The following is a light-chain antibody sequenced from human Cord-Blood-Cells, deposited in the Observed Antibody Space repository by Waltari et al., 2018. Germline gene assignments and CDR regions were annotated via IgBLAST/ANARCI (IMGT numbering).Light chain of an antibody. J-gene: IGLJ3*02. CDR2: DVS. CDR3: SSYTSSSTWV. V-gene: IGLV2-14*01. CDR1: SSYVGGVSS. Sequence: QSALPQPASVPGSPGQSLTISCPRTSSYVGGVSSVPCYQQHPGKAPKLMIYDVSNRPSGVSNRFSGSKSGNTASLTISGLQAEDEADYYCSSYTSSSTWVFGGGTKLTVL.